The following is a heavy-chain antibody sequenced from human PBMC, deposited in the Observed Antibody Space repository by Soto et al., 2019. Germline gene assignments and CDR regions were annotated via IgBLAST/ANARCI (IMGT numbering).Heavy chain of an antibody. D-gene: IGHD5-18*01. CDR3: AKDIVRYTYGACDY. Sequence: LRLSCAASGFTFNTYGMYWVRQAPGKGLEWVAAISYDGSNKYHADSVKGRFTISRDNSKNTLYLQKNSLRVEDTAVYYCAKDIVRYTYGACDYWGQGALVTVSS. CDR2: ISYDGSNK. V-gene: IGHV3-30*18. J-gene: IGHJ4*02. CDR1: GFTFNTYG.